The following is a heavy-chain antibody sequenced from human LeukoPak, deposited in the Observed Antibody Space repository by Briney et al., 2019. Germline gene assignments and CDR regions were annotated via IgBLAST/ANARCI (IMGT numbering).Heavy chain of an antibody. J-gene: IGHJ6*03. V-gene: IGHV4-39*01. CDR1: GGSISSSSYY. Sequence: SETLSLTCTVSGGSISSSSYYWGWIRQPPGKGLEWIGSIYYSGSTYYNPSLKSRVTISVDTSKNQFSLKLSSVTAADTAVYYCARLHRDFWSGSRDYYYYMDVWGKGTTVTVSS. D-gene: IGHD3-3*01. CDR3: ARLHRDFWSGSRDYYYYMDV. CDR2: IYYSGST.